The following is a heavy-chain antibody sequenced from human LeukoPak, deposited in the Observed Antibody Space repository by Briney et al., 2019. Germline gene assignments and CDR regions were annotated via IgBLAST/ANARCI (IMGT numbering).Heavy chain of an antibody. D-gene: IGHD3-3*01. V-gene: IGHV4-34*01. J-gene: IGHJ4*02. CDR1: SGSFSGYY. Sequence: SETLSLTCAVYSGSFSGYYWSWIRQPPGKGLEWIGEINHSGSTNYNPSLKSRVTISVDTSKNQFSLKLSSVTAADTAVYYCARGRVTIFGVAIDYFDYWGQGTLVTVSS. CDR2: INHSGST. CDR3: ARGRVTIFGVAIDYFDY.